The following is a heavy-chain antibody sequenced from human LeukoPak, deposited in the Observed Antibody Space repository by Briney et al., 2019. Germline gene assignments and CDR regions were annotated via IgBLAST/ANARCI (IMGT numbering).Heavy chain of an antibody. CDR2: IKKTGSET. J-gene: IGHJ4*02. CDR3: AREDGYCSGGDCYSYFDS. V-gene: IGHV3-7*01. Sequence: GSLRLSCATSGFNFSHFWMGWVRQAPGKGLEWVAYIKKTGSETYYVDSVKGRFTITRDNTRNSLFLQMYNLRVEDTAVYFCAREDGYCSGGDCYSYFDSWGQGTLVTVSS. D-gene: IGHD2-15*01. CDR1: GFNFSHFW.